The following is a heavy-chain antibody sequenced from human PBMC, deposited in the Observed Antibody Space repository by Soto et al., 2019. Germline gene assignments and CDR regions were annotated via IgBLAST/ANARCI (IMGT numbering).Heavy chain of an antibody. J-gene: IGHJ1*01. CDR1: GVSISGTSYY. D-gene: IGHD3-16*02. CDR2: IYYSGET. CDR3: ARHGSF. Sequence: SETLSLTCTVSGVSISGTSYYWGWIRQTPAKGLEWVGTIYYSGETFYNPSLKSRVTISIDTSKNHFSLNLTSVTAADTAIYYCARHGSFWGQGALVTVSS. V-gene: IGHV4-39*01.